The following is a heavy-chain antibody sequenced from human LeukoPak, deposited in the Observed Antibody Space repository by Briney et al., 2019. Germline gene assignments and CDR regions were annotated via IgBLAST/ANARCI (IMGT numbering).Heavy chain of an antibody. CDR2: ISGDGGST. CDR1: GFILGNFA. V-gene: IGHV3-43*02. D-gene: IGHD3-22*01. CDR3: AKYRYTGGGYFPFGY. J-gene: IGHJ4*02. Sequence: TGGSLSLSCTASGFILGNFAMHWVRQVPGKGLEWVSLISGDGGSTYYTDSVKGRFTISRDNSKNSLYLQMNSLRTEDTALYYCAKYRYTGGGYFPFGYWGQGTLVTVSS.